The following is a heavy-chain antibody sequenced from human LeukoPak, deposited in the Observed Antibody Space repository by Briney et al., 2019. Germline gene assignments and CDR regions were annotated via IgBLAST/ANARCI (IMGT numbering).Heavy chain of an antibody. CDR3: ARDSSSHYYDSSGYFHPLRAFDI. V-gene: IGHV4-38-2*02. J-gene: IGHJ3*02. CDR1: GYSISSGYY. CDR2: IYHSGST. D-gene: IGHD3-22*01. Sequence: PSETLSLTCTVSGYSISSGYYWGWIRQPPGKGLEWIGSIYHSGSTYYNPSLKSRVTISVDTSKNQFSLKLSSVTAADTAVYYCARDSSSHYYDSSGYFHPLRAFDIWGQGTMVTVPS.